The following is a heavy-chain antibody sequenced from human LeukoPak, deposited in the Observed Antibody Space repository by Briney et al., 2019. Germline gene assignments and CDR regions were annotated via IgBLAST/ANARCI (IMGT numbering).Heavy chain of an antibody. Sequence: GGSLRLSCEASGFTFSNYWMHWVRQAPGKGLEWVSAISGSDAGTYYADSVKGRFTISRDNSKNTLYLQMNSLRAEDAAVYYCAKAPLGRCTGAICYSFDYWGQGTLVTVSS. D-gene: IGHD2-8*02. J-gene: IGHJ4*02. CDR2: ISGSDAGT. CDR3: AKAPLGRCTGAICYSFDY. V-gene: IGHV3-23*01. CDR1: GFTFSNYW.